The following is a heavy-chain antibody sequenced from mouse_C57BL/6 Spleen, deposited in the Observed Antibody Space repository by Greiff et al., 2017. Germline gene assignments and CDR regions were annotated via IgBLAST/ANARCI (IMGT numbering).Heavy chain of an antibody. Sequence: DVQLVESGPGLVKPSQSLSLTCSVTGYSITSGYYWNWIRQFPGNKLEWMGYISYDGSNNYNPSLKNRISITRDTSKNQFFLKLNSVTTEDTATYYCALREGFAYWGQGTLVTVSA. CDR2: ISYDGSN. D-gene: IGHD1-1*01. CDR3: ALREGFAY. CDR1: GYSITSGYY. J-gene: IGHJ3*01. V-gene: IGHV3-6*01.